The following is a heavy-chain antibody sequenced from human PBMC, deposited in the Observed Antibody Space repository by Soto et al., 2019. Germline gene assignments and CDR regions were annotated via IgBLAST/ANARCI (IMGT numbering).Heavy chain of an antibody. CDR1: GFTFSSFW. V-gene: IGHV3-7*01. CDR3: VGGDGWYLDY. Sequence: EVVLVESGGGLVQPGGSLRLSCAASGFTFSSFWMSWVRQAPGKGLEWMAIIKGDASETFYVDSVKGRFTISRDNTKNELYLQMNSLRADDTAVYYCVGGDGWYLDYWGQGALLTVSS. J-gene: IGHJ4*02. CDR2: IKGDASET. D-gene: IGHD6-19*01.